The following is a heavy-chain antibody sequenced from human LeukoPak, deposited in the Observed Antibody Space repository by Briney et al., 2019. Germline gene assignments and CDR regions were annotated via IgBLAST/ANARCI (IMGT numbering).Heavy chain of an antibody. J-gene: IGHJ4*02. V-gene: IGHV1-58*01. D-gene: IGHD2-15*01. CDR3: AAGMVLLGSRSPYFDY. CDR1: GFTFTSSA. Sequence: SVKVSCKASGFTFTSSAVQWVRQARGQRLEWIEWIVVGSGNTNYAQKFQERVTITRDMSTSTAYMELSSLRSEDTAVYYCAAGMVLLGSRSPYFDYWGQGTLVTVSS. CDR2: IVVGSGNT.